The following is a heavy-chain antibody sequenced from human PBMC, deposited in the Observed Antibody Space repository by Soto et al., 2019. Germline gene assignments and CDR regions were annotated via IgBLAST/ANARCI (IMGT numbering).Heavy chain of an antibody. CDR2: TRNKANSYTT. J-gene: IGHJ4*02. CDR1: GFTFSDHY. D-gene: IGHD2-8*01. V-gene: IGHV3-72*01. CDR3: ARDLMVYAIGGVESDY. Sequence: GGSLRLSCAASGFTFSDHYMDWVRQAPGKGLEWVGRTRNKANSYTTEYAASVKGRFTISRDDSKNSLYLQMNSLKTEDTAVYYCARDLMVYAIGGVESDYWGQGTLVTVSS.